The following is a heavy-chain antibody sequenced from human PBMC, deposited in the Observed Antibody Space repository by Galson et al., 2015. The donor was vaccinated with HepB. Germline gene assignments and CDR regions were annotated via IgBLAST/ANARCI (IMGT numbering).Heavy chain of an antibody. CDR1: GFTFSSYA. CDR2: INGSGGST. D-gene: IGHD6-19*01. Sequence: SLRLSCAASGFTFSSYAMSWVRQAPGKGLEWVSAINGSGGSTYYADSVKGRFTISRDNSKNTLYLQMNSLRAEDTAVYYCAKEQRRYSSGWYPVGNYFDYWGQGTLVTVSS. V-gene: IGHV3-23*01. J-gene: IGHJ4*02. CDR3: AKEQRRYSSGWYPVGNYFDY.